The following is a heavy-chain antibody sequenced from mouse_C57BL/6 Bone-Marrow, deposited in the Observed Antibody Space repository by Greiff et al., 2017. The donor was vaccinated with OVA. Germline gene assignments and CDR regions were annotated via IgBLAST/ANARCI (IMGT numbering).Heavy chain of an antibody. Sequence: EVMLVESGGDLVKPGGSLKLSCAASGFTFSSYGMSWVRQTPDKRLEWVATISSGGSYTYYPDSVKGRFTISRDNAKNTLYLQMGSLESEDTAMYYCARHHGDYWGQGTTLTVSS. CDR3: ARHHGDY. J-gene: IGHJ2*01. CDR1: GFTFSSYG. V-gene: IGHV5-6*02. CDR2: ISSGGSYT.